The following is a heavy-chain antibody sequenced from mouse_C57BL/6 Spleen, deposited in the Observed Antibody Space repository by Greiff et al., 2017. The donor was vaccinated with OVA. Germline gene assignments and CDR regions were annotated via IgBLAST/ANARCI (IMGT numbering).Heavy chain of an antibody. Sequence: EVQLVESGGGLVKPGGSLKLSCAASGFTFSSYTMSWVRQTPEKRLEWVATISGGGGNTYYPDSVKGRFTISRDNAKNTLYLQMSSLRSEDTALYYCARQVYYYGSDWYFDVWGTGTTVTVSS. D-gene: IGHD1-1*01. CDR1: GFTFSSYT. CDR2: ISGGGGNT. CDR3: ARQVYYYGSDWYFDV. V-gene: IGHV5-9*01. J-gene: IGHJ1*03.